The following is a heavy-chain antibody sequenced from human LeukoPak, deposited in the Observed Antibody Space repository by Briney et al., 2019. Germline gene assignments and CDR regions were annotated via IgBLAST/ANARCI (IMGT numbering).Heavy chain of an antibody. J-gene: IGHJ6*02. V-gene: IGHV4-39*01. CDR3: ARHQITIFGVVPPGYYGMDV. Sequence: SETLSLTCTVSGGSISSYYWGWIHQPPGKGLEWIGSIYYSGSTYYNPSLKSRVTISVDTSKNQFSLKPSSVTAADTAVYYCARHQITIFGVVPPGYYGMDVWGQGTTVTVSS. CDR1: GGSISSYY. D-gene: IGHD3-3*01. CDR2: IYYSGST.